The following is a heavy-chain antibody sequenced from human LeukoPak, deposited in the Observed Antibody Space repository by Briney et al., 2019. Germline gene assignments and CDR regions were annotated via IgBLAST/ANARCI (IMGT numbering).Heavy chain of an antibody. J-gene: IGHJ2*01. V-gene: IGHV3-64*01. Sequence: GGSLRLSCAASGFTFSSYAMHWVRQAPGKGLEYVSAISSNGGSTYYANSVKGRFTISRDNSKNTLYLQMGSLRAEDMAVYYCARGGYCSSTSCYFWYFDLWGRGTLVTVSS. CDR1: GFTFSSYA. CDR3: ARGGYCSSTSCYFWYFDL. D-gene: IGHD2-2*01. CDR2: ISSNGGST.